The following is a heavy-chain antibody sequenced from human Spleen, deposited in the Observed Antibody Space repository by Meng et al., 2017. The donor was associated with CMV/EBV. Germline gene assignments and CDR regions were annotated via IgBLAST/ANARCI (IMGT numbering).Heavy chain of an antibody. D-gene: IGHD4-23*01. J-gene: IGHJ4*02. CDR2: VFYSGST. Sequence: SETLSLTCTVSSGSISSGAHYWNWIRQPPGKGLEWIGDVFYSGSTHDNPSLKSRVTISVDTSKNQFSLKLNSVTAADTAVYYCATYGGHSGALHSWGQGTLVTVSS. CDR1: SGSISSGAHY. V-gene: IGHV4-39*07. CDR3: ATYGGHSGALHS.